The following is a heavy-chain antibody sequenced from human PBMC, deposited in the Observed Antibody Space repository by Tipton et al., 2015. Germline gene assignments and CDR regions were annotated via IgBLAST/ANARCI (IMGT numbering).Heavy chain of an antibody. D-gene: IGHD3/OR15-3a*01. CDR2: ISTIGTTI. V-gene: IGHV3-11*01. CDR1: GFSFSADT. J-gene: IGHJ4*02. Sequence: SLRLSCAASGFSFSADTLHWVRQAPGKGLEWVSHISTIGTTIYYADSVKGRFTISRDNAKNSLFLQMNSLRAEDTAVYYCKVARWTLDYWGQGILVTVSS. CDR3: KVARWTLDY.